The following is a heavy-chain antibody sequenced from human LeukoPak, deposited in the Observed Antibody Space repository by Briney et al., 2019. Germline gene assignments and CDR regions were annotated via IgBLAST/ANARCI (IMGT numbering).Heavy chain of an antibody. Sequence: SETLSLTCSISGGSFSSYFWSWVRQPAGKGLEWIGRIYPSGNTNYNPSLKSRVTLSVDTSKTQFPLRLSSVTAADTAVYYCAREDSGSYYNYYYFYMDVWGKGTTVTISS. J-gene: IGHJ6*03. CDR2: IYPSGNT. CDR1: GGSFSSYF. V-gene: IGHV4-4*07. D-gene: IGHD3-10*01. CDR3: AREDSGSYYNYYYFYMDV.